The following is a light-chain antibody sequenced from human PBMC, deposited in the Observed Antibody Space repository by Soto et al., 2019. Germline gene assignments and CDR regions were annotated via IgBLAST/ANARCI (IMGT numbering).Light chain of an antibody. J-gene: IGKJ5*01. CDR2: GAS. V-gene: IGKV3-20*01. Sequence: EMVLTQSPGTLSLSPGERATLSCTASQSVSSRYLAWYQQKPGQAPRLLIYGASRRDTGIPDRFSGSGSGTDFTLSISRLEPDEFAVYYCQEYGNSSLVTVGPRTRLEI. CDR1: QSVSSRY. CDR3: QEYGNSSLVT.